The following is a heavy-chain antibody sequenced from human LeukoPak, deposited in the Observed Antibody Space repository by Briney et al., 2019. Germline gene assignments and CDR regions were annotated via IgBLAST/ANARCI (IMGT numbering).Heavy chain of an antibody. CDR3: ARVPYDILTGYYVHDAFDI. CDR1: GYTFTSYG. Sequence: ASVKVSCKASGYTFTSYGISWVRQAPGQGLEWMGWISAYNGNTNYAQKLQGRVTMTTDTSTSTAYMELSSLRSEDTAVYYCARVPYDILTGYYVHDAFDIWGQGTMVTVSS. V-gene: IGHV1-18*01. J-gene: IGHJ3*02. D-gene: IGHD3-9*01. CDR2: ISAYNGNT.